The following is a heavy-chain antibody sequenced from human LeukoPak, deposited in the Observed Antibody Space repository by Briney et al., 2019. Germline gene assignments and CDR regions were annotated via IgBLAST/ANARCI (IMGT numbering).Heavy chain of an antibody. Sequence: GGSLRLSCAASGFTFSSYAMSWVRQAPGKGLGWVSAISGSGGSTYYADPVKGRLTISRDNSKNTLYLQMNSLRAEDTAVYYCAKDLGYCSGGSCWGQGTLVTVSS. CDR3: AKDLGYCSGGSC. J-gene: IGHJ4*02. D-gene: IGHD2-15*01. CDR1: GFTFSSYA. CDR2: ISGSGGST. V-gene: IGHV3-23*01.